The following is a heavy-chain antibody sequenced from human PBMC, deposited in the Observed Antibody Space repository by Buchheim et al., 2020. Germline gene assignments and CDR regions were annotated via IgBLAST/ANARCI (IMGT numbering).Heavy chain of an antibody. Sequence: QVQLVQSGAEVKKPGASVKVSCKASGYTFTSYYMHWVRQAPGQGLEWMGIINPSGGSTSYAQKFQGRVTMTRDTSTCTVYMELSSLRSEDTAVYYCARDQSVDTAMVSPYMDVWGQGTT. V-gene: IGHV1-46*03. J-gene: IGHJ6*02. CDR2: INPSGGST. D-gene: IGHD5-18*01. CDR3: ARDQSVDTAMVSPYMDV. CDR1: GYTFTSYY.